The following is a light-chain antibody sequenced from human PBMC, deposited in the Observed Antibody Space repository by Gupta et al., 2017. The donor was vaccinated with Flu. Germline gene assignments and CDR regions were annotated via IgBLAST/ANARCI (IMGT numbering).Light chain of an antibody. V-gene: IGKV3-15*01. J-gene: IGKJ1*01. CDR2: GAS. Sequence: GDRATLTCRASLSVSTNLAWYQQKPGKAPRLLIYGASTRATGIPARFSGSGSGTEFTLTISSLQSEDFAVYFCQQYNNWYWAFGQGTKVEIK. CDR3: QQYNNWYWA. CDR1: LSVSTN.